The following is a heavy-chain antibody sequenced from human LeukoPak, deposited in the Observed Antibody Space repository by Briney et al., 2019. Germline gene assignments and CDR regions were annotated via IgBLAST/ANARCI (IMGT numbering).Heavy chain of an antibody. V-gene: IGHV4-61*01. CDR3: ARDPQDSSGYYYNAFDI. CDR1: GGSVSSGSYY. J-gene: IGHJ3*02. CDR2: IYYSGST. D-gene: IGHD3-22*01. Sequence: SETLSLTCTVSGGSVSSGSYYWSWIRQPPGKGLEWIGYIYYSGSTNYNPSLKSRVTISVDTSKNQFSLKLGSVTAADTAVYYCARDPQDSSGYYYNAFDIWGQGTMVTVSS.